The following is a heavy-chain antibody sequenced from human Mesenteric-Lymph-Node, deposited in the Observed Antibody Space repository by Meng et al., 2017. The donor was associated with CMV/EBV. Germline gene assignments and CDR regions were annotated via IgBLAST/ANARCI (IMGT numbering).Heavy chain of an antibody. CDR1: GFTFSSYW. V-gene: IGHV3-7*01. J-gene: IGHJ3*02. Sequence: GGSLRLSCAASGFTFSSYWMSWVRQAPGKGLEWVANIKQDGSEKYYVDSVKGRFTISRGNAKNSLYLQMSSLRAEDTAVYYCARDAGYYYDSSGYYLDAFDIWGQGTMVTVSS. CDR3: ARDAGYYYDSSGYYLDAFDI. D-gene: IGHD3-22*01. CDR2: IKQDGSEK.